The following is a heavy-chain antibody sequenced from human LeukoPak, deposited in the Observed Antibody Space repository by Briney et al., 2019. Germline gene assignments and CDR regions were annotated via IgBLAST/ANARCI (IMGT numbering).Heavy chain of an antibody. V-gene: IGHV4-59*11. CDR2: IYYSGST. CDR3: ARASAYPYDRSIRYCFDY. D-gene: IGHD3-22*01. J-gene: IGHJ4*02. Sequence: SETLSLTCTVSGGSISSHYWSWTRQPPGKGLEWIGYIYYSGSTNYNPSLKSRVTISVDTSKNQFSLKLSSVTAADTAVYYCARASAYPYDRSIRYCFDYWGQGTLVTVSS. CDR1: GGSISSHY.